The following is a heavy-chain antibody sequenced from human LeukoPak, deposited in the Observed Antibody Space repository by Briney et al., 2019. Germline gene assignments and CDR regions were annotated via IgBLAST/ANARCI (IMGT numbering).Heavy chain of an antibody. V-gene: IGHV1-2*02. D-gene: IGHD5-18*01. CDR1: GYTFTGYY. CDR3: ARDSLEELVRYSYGYEYFQH. J-gene: IGHJ1*01. Sequence: GASVKVSCKASGYTFTGYYMHWVQQAPGQGLEWMGWINPNSGGTNYAQKFQGRVTMTRDTSISTAYMELSRLRSDDTAVYYCARDSLEELVRYSYGYEYFQHWGQGTLVTVSS. CDR2: INPNSGGT.